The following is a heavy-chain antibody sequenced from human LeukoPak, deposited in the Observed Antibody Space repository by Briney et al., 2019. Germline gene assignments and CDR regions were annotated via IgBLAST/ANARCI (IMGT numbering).Heavy chain of an antibody. CDR1: GGSISTYY. V-gene: IGHV4-59*01. J-gene: IGHJ4*02. Sequence: SETLSLTWTVSGGSISTYYWSWIRQPPGKGLEWIGYIYYSGSTNYNPSLKSRVTTSVDTSKNQFSLKLSSVTAADTAVYYCARDTGTVVDYWGQGTLVTVSS. CDR3: ARDTGTVVDY. CDR2: IYYSGST. D-gene: IGHD4-23*01.